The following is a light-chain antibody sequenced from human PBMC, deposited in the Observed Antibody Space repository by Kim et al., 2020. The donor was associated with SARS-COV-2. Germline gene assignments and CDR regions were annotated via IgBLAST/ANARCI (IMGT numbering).Light chain of an antibody. CDR2: GDT. V-gene: IGLV1-40*01. CDR1: SSNIGADSD. Sequence: QSVTISCTGGSSNIGADSDVHWYQHLPGTAPKLLIFGDTTRASGVPGRFSGSKSGTSASLAITGLQAEDEGDYYCHSYDSGLTGYVFGSGTKVTVL. CDR3: HSYDSGLTGYV. J-gene: IGLJ1*01.